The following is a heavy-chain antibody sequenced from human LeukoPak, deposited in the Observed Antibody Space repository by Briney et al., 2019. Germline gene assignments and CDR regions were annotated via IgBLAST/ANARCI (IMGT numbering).Heavy chain of an antibody. CDR1: GFTFSSYA. CDR2: INHSGST. D-gene: IGHD6-19*01. CDR3: ARVAVAGPGVSGFDP. V-gene: IGHV4-34*01. J-gene: IGHJ5*02. Sequence: GSLRLSCAASGFTFSSYAMSWIRQPPGKGLEWIGEINHSGSTNYNPSLKSRVTISVDTSKNQFSLKLSSVTAADTAVYYCARVAVAGPGVSGFDPWGQGTLVTVSS.